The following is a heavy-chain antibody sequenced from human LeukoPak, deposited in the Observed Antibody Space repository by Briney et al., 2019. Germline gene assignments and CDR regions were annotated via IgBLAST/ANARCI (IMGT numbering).Heavy chain of an antibody. CDR2: ISGSGGST. CDR3: ARDPRRVVPAAFFFDY. Sequence: GGSLRLSCAASGFTFTNYAMSWVRQAPGKGLEWVSGISGSGGSTYYADSVKGRLTISRDDSKNTLYLQMNSLRAEDTAIYYCARDPRRVVPAAFFFDYWGQGTLVTVSS. V-gene: IGHV3-23*01. CDR1: GFTFTNYA. J-gene: IGHJ4*02. D-gene: IGHD2-2*01.